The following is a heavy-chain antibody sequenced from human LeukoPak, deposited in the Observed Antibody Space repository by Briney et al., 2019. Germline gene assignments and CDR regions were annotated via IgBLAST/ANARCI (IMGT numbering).Heavy chain of an antibody. V-gene: IGHV1-69*13. CDR1: GYTFTSYD. CDR3: ARCFYGSGRWERYYYCYMDV. J-gene: IGHJ6*03. D-gene: IGHD3-10*01. CDR2: IIPIFGTA. Sequence: ASVKVSCKASGYTFTSYDINWVRQAPGQGLEWMGGIIPIFGTANYAQKFQGRVTITADESTSTAYMELSSLRSEDTAVYYCARCFYGSGRWERYYYCYMDVWGKGTTVTISS.